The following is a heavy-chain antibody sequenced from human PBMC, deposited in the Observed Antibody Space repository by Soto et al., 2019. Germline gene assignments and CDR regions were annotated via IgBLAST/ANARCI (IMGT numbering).Heavy chain of an antibody. Sequence: EVQLVESGGGLVQPGGSLKLSCAASGFTFTDSAIHWVRQTSGKGLEWVGRIRNKVNTYATAYAASVKGRFTISRDDSMNTFYLQMNSLKTEDTAVYYCTRRRDWTAMDPLDYWGQGTLVTVSS. J-gene: IGHJ4*02. V-gene: IGHV3-73*02. CDR1: GFTFTDSA. CDR2: IRNKVNTYAT. CDR3: TRRRDWTAMDPLDY. D-gene: IGHD5-18*01.